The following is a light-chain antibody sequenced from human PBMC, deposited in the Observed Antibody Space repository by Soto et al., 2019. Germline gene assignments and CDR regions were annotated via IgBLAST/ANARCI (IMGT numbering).Light chain of an antibody. CDR2: AAS. J-gene: IGKJ5*01. CDR3: QQSNSFPTT. CDR1: QDISTW. V-gene: IGKV1-12*01. Sequence: DIQMTQSPSSVSASVGDRVTISCRASQDISTWLAWYQQKPGKAPKLLIFAASSLQSGVPSRFSGSGSETEFSLTVSSLQPEDFATYYCQQSNSFPTTFGQGTRLEIK.